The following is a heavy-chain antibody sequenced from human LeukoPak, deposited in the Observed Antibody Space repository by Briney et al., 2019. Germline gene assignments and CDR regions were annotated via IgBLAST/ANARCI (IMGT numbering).Heavy chain of an antibody. Sequence: SETLSLTCAVSGASISSSYWSWIRQPPGKGLEYIGYIHHSDGTNYNPSLKSRVTMALDTSKNQFSLKLSSVTAADTAVYYCGRDALVGYFSYYYMDVWGKGTTVTVSS. CDR3: GRDALVGYFSYYYMDV. V-gene: IGHV4-59*01. CDR1: GASISSSY. J-gene: IGHJ6*03. D-gene: IGHD2-15*01. CDR2: IHHSDGT.